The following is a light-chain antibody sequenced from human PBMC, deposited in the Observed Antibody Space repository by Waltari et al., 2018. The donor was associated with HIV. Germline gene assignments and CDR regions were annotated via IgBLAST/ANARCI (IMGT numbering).Light chain of an antibody. CDR1: SSDISTYNF. Sequence: QSALTQPASVSGSPGQSITISCSGTSSDISTYNFVSWYQKHPDKAPKLLIYDVDTRPSWVPRRFSGSKSGDTASLTISAIQADDEADYFCSSYTTTNTVVFGGGTKVSVL. CDR3: SSYTTTNTVV. V-gene: IGLV2-14*03. J-gene: IGLJ2*01. CDR2: DVD.